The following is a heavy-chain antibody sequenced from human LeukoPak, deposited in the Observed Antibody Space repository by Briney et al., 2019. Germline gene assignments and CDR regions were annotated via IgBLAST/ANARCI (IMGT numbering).Heavy chain of an antibody. CDR3: ARDVIHSFAP. J-gene: IGHJ5*02. D-gene: IGHD2-21*01. CDR2: IYYSGST. V-gene: IGHV4-59*01. Sequence: SETLSLTCTVSGGSISSYYWSWIRQPPGKGLEWIGYIYYSGSTNYNPSLKSRVTISVDTSKNQFSLKLSSVTAADTAVYYCARDVIHSFAPWGQGTLVTVPS. CDR1: GGSISSYY.